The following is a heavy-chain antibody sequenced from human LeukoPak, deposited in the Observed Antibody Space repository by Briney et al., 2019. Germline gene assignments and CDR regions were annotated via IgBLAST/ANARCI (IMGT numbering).Heavy chain of an antibody. CDR3: ASHHVTMYYYYDSSGLADY. J-gene: IGHJ4*02. CDR2: ISGSGGST. V-gene: IGHV3-23*01. CDR1: GFTFSSYA. D-gene: IGHD3-22*01. Sequence: GGSLRLSCAASGFTFSSYAMSWVRQAPGKGLEWVSAISGSGGSTYYADSVKGRFTISRDNSKNTLYLQMNSLRAEDTAVYYCASHHVTMYYYYDSSGLADYWGQGTLVTVSS.